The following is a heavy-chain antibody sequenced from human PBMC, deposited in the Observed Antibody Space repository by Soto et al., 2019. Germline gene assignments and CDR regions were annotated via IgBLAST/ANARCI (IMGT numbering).Heavy chain of an antibody. CDR3: ATAIPYYYDSSGSLGPYPYYYYGMDV. CDR1: GYTFTSYY. CDR2: INPSGGST. J-gene: IGHJ6*02. Sequence: ASVKVSCKASGYTFTSYYMHWVRQAPGQGLEWMGIINPSGGSTSYAQKFQGRVTLTRDTSTSTVYMELSSLRSEDTAVYYCATAIPYYYDSSGSLGPYPYYYYGMDVWGQGTTVTVS. D-gene: IGHD3-22*01. V-gene: IGHV1-46*01.